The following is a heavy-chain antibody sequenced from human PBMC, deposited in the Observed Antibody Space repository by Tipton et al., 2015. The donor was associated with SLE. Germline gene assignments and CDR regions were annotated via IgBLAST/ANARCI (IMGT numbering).Heavy chain of an antibody. CDR3: ARGYCSGGSCYYFDY. Sequence: SLRLSCAASGFTFSSYGMHWVRQAPGKGLEWVAFIRYDGSNKYCADSVKGRFTISRDNSKNTLYLQMNSLRAEDTAVYYCARGYCSGGSCYYFDYWGQGTLVTVSS. J-gene: IGHJ4*02. CDR2: IRYDGSNK. CDR1: GFTFSSYG. V-gene: IGHV3-30*02. D-gene: IGHD2-15*01.